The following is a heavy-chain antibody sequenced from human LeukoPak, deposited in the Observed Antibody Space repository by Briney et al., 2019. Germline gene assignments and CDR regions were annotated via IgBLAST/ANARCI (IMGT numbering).Heavy chain of an antibody. CDR3: ARDSIEPAAAGRTYYYYGMDV. CDR1: GFTFSSYG. J-gene: IGHJ6*02. Sequence: GGSLRLSCAGSGFTFSSYGMSWVRQAPGKGLEWVSAIDSGGGDTYYADSVKGRFTISRDNSKNTLYLQMNSLRAEDTAVYYCARDSIEPAAAGRTYYYYGMDVWGQGTTVTVSS. CDR2: IDSGGGDT. V-gene: IGHV3-23*01. D-gene: IGHD6-13*01.